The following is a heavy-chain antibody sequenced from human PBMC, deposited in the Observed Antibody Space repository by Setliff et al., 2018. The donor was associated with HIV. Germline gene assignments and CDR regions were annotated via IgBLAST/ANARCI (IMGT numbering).Heavy chain of an antibody. Sequence: SETLSLTCAVYGGSFSGYYWNWIRQPPGKGLEWIGEINHRGSTNYNPSLKSRVTMSLDTSKNQFSLRLTSLTAADTAIYYCARSTVGAGASFPWGRGILVTVSS. CDR1: GGSFSGYY. CDR3: ARSTVGAGASFP. D-gene: IGHD1-26*01. J-gene: IGHJ5*02. CDR2: INHRGST. V-gene: IGHV4-34*01.